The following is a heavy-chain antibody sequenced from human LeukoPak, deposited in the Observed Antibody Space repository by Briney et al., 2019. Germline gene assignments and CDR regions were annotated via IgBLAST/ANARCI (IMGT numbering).Heavy chain of an antibody. CDR3: ARILDSAWGELGY. V-gene: IGHV3-30*02. CDR1: GFSFSSYG. D-gene: IGHD6-19*01. CDR2: IRSDGSNK. Sequence: GGSLRLSRAGSGFSFSSYGMHWVRQAPGKGLEWMAFIRSDGSNKYYADSVKGRFTISRDNSKNTLYLQMNSLRAEDTAVYYCARILDSAWGELGYWGQGTLVTVSS. J-gene: IGHJ4*02.